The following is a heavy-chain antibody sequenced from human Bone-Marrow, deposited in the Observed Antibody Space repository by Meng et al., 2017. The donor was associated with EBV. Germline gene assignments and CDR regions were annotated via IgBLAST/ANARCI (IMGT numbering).Heavy chain of an antibody. CDR1: GFTFSSYS. Sequence: EVXLVESGGXLVKPGGSLRLSCAASGFTFSSYSMNWVRQAPGKGLEWVSSISSSSSYIYYADSVKGRFTISRDNGKNSLYLQMNSLRAEDTAVYYCAREATLTTYCYWGQGTLATVAS. CDR2: ISSSSSYI. CDR3: AREATLTTYCY. J-gene: IGHJ4*02. D-gene: IGHD4-17*01. V-gene: IGHV3-21*01.